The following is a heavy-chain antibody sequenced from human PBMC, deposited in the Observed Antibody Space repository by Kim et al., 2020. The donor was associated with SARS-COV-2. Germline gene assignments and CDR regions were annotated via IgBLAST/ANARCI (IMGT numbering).Heavy chain of an antibody. Sequence: YYGATEKRRFTISRENSKKTLYLQMTSLRAEDTAVYYCAKGRDGYPIDYWGQGTLVTVSS. V-gene: IGHV3-33*03. J-gene: IGHJ4*02. CDR3: AKGRDGYPIDY. D-gene: IGHD5-12*01.